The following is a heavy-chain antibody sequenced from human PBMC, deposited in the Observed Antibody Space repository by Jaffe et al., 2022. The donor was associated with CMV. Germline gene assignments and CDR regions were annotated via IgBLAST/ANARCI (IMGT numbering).Heavy chain of an antibody. Sequence: EVQLVESGGGLVQPGGSLRLSCAASGFTFSSYAMSWVRQAPGKGLEWVSAISGSGGSTYYADSVKGRFTISRDNSKNTLYLQMNSLRAEDTAVYYCAKDGGVLIYYYYGMDVWGQGTTVTVSS. J-gene: IGHJ6*02. D-gene: IGHD2-15*01. CDR2: ISGSGGST. V-gene: IGHV3-23*04. CDR1: GFTFSSYA. CDR3: AKDGGVLIYYYYGMDV.